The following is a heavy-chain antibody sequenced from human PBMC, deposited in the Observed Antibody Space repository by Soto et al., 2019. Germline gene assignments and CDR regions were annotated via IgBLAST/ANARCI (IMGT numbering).Heavy chain of an antibody. CDR3: AIFIAVAGTFTWFDP. J-gene: IGHJ5*02. CDR2: IYYSATT. D-gene: IGHD6-19*01. Sequence: PSETLSLTCTVSGGSISSSSYYWGWIRQPPGKGLEWIGYIYYSATTNYNPSLKSRVTISVDTSKNQFSLKLTSVTAADTAVYYCAIFIAVAGTFTWFDPWGQETLVTVAS. CDR1: GGSISSSSYY. V-gene: IGHV4-61*05.